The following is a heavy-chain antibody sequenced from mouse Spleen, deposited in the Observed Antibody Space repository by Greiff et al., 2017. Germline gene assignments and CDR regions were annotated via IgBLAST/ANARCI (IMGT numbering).Heavy chain of an antibody. CDR2: IWGGGST. CDR1: GFSLTSYG. V-gene: IGHV2-6*01. J-gene: IGHJ4*01. D-gene: IGHD1-1*01. Sequence: QVQLQQSGPGLVAPSQSLSITCTVSGFSLTSYGVDWVRQSPGKGLEWLGVIWGGGSTNYNSALKSRLSISKDNSKSQVFLKMNSLQTDDTAMYYCASDGYYYGSSPYAMDYWGQGTSVTVSS. CDR3: ASDGYYYGSSPYAMDY.